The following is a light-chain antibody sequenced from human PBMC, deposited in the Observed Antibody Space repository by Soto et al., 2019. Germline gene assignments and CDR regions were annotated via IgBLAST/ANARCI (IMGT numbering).Light chain of an antibody. CDR1: SGHSSYA. CDR2: LNSDGSH. CDR3: QTWGTGILV. Sequence: QLVLTQSPSASASLGASVKLTCTLSSGHSSYAIAWNQQQPEKGPRYLMKLNSDGSHSKGDGIPDRFSGSSSGAERYLTISSLQSEDEADYYCQTWGTGILVFGGGTKLTV. J-gene: IGLJ2*01. V-gene: IGLV4-69*01.